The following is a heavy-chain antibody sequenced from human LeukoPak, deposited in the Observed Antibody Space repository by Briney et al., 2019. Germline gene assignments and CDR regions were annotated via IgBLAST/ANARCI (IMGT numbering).Heavy chain of an antibody. V-gene: IGHV3-30*18. D-gene: IGHD2-2*01. CDR2: ISYDGSNK. J-gene: IGHJ4*02. CDR3: AKDGDIVVVPATYSFDY. Sequence: GGSLRLSCAASGFTFSSYGMLWVRQAPGKGLEWVAVISYDGSNKYYADSVKGRFTISRDNSKNTLYLQMNSLRAEDTAVYYCAKDGDIVVVPATYSFDYWGRGTLVTVSS. CDR1: GFTFSSYG.